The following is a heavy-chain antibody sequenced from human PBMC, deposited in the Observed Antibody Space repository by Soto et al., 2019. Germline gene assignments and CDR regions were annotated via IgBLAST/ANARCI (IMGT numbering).Heavy chain of an antibody. D-gene: IGHD7-27*01. V-gene: IGHV3-30*03. CDR2: ISYDGNNR. CDR3: TFGDNSGAY. J-gene: IGHJ4*02. Sequence: QVQLVESGGGVVQPGRSLRVSCAASGFTFSDYGIYWVRQAPGKGLEWVALISYDGNNREYGDSVKGRFTISRDNSKNTLYLQMNSLRVEDTAVYYCTFGDNSGAYWGQGTLVTVSS. CDR1: GFTFSDYG.